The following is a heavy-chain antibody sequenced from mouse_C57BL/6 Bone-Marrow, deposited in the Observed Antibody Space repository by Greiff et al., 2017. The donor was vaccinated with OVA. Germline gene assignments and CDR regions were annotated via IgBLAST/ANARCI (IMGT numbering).Heavy chain of an antibody. V-gene: IGHV3-5*01. CDR1: GISITTGTYR. CDR3: ARERAYYSNYDYFDY. CDR2: IYYSGPI. Sequence: VQLQQSGPGLVKPSQTVFLTCTVTGISITTGTYRWSCIRPFPGHKLEWIGYIYYSGPIPSNPSLTLQTTITRDTPKIQCCLEMNSLTAEDTATYYCARERAYYSNYDYFDYWGQGTTLTVSS. D-gene: IGHD2-5*01. J-gene: IGHJ2*01.